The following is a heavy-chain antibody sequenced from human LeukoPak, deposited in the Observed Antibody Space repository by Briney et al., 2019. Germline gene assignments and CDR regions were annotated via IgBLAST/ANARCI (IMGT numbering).Heavy chain of an antibody. CDR3: AKDQPAAYFDY. CDR1: GFTFSSYG. Sequence: GGSLRLSCAASGFTFSSYGMHWVRQAPGKGLEWVAFIRYDGSIKYHADSVKGRFTVSRDNSKNTLYLQMNSLRAEDTAVYYCAKDQPAAYFDYWGQGSLVTVSS. D-gene: IGHD2-2*01. V-gene: IGHV3-30*02. J-gene: IGHJ4*02. CDR2: IRYDGSIK.